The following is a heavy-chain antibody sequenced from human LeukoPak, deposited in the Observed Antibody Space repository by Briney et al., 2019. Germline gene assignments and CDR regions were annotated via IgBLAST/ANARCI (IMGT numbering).Heavy chain of an antibody. V-gene: IGHV4-39*07. J-gene: IGHJ6*03. CDR3: ARRRITMVRGVTYYMDV. CDR2: IYYSGST. CDR1: GGSISSSSYY. D-gene: IGHD3-10*01. Sequence: PSETLSLTCTVSGGSISSSSYYWGWIRQPPGKGLEWIGSIYYSGSTYYSPSLKSRVTISVDTSKNQFSLKLSSVTAADTAVYYCARRRITMVRGVTYYMDVWGKGTTVTISS.